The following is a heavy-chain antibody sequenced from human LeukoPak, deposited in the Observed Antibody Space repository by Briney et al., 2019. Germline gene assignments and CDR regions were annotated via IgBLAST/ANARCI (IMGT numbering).Heavy chain of an antibody. CDR2: IYPGDSDS. CDR3: ARSSVPGTACHFDY. Sequence: GESLKISCKGSGYSFPTYWIAWVRQLPGKGLELMGIIYPGDSDSKYSPSFQGQVTISADYSITTAYLQWSSLKASDTAIYYCARSSVPGTACHFDYWGQGTLVTVSS. V-gene: IGHV5-51*01. J-gene: IGHJ4*02. D-gene: IGHD6-19*01. CDR1: GYSFPTYW.